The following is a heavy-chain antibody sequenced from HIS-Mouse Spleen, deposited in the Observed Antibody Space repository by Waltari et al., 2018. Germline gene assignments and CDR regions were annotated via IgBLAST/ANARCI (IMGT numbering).Heavy chain of an antibody. CDR3: ATYSSSWYYFDY. D-gene: IGHD6-13*01. CDR1: GFTFVDYA. Sequence: EVHLVESGGGLVQPGRSLRLSCAASGFTFVDYAMHRVGQAPGKGLEWVSGISWNSGSIGYADSVKGRFTISRDNAKNSLYLQMNSLRAEDTALYYCATYSSSWYYFDYWGQGTLVTVSS. V-gene: IGHV3-9*01. CDR2: ISWNSGSI. J-gene: IGHJ4*02.